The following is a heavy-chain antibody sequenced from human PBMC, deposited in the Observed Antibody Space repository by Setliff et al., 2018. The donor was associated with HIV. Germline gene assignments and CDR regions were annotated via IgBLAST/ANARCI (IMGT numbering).Heavy chain of an antibody. CDR1: SGSFSGYY. J-gene: IGHJ4*02. Sequence: SETLSLTCAVYSGSFSGYYWSWIRQPPGKGLEWIGEINHSGSTNYNPSLKSRITISIDTSKNQFSVKPNFVTAADTAVYYCAREQWLVTRGYFDSWGQGIMVTVSS. V-gene: IGHV4-34*01. D-gene: IGHD6-19*01. CDR2: INHSGST. CDR3: AREQWLVTRGYFDS.